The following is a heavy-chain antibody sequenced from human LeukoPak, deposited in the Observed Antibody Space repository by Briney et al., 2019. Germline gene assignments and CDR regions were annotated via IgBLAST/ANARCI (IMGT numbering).Heavy chain of an antibody. V-gene: IGHV1-8*03. CDR2: MNPNSGNT. J-gene: IGHJ5*02. D-gene: IGHD5-24*01. CDR1: GYTFTSYD. CDR3: ARECRDGYNPRAGGNWFDP. Sequence: ASVKVSCKASGYTFTSYDINWVRQATGQGLEWMGWMNPNSGNTGYAQKFQGRVTITRNTSISTAYMELSSLRSEDTAVYYCARECRDGYNPRAGGNWFDPWGQGTLVTASS.